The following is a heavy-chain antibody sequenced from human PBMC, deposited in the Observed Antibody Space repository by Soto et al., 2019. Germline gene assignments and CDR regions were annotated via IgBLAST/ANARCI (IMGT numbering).Heavy chain of an antibody. V-gene: IGHV4-34*01. Sequence: SETLSLTCAVCGGSFSGYYWSWIRQPPGKGLEWIGEINHSGSTNYNPSLKSRVTISVDTSKNQFSLKLSSVTAADTAVYYCARVGPYYYDSSGYGYFDYWGQGTLVTVSS. D-gene: IGHD3-22*01. CDR3: ARVGPYYYDSSGYGYFDY. J-gene: IGHJ4*02. CDR2: INHSGST. CDR1: GGSFSGYY.